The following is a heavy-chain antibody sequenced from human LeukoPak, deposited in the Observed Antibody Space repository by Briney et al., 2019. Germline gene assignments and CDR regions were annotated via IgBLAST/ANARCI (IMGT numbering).Heavy chain of an antibody. CDR2: TSGSGDSA. J-gene: IGHJ6*03. V-gene: IGHV3-23*01. D-gene: IGHD3-10*01. Sequence: PGGSLRLSCEATGFSFSSYAMSWVRQAPGEGLEWVSATSGSGDSADYADSVKGRFTISRDNSKNTLSLQMNSLRAEDTAVYYCARHGSITMVRGRLRYYYMDVWGKGTTVTISS. CDR1: GFSFSSYA. CDR3: ARHGSITMVRGRLRYYYMDV.